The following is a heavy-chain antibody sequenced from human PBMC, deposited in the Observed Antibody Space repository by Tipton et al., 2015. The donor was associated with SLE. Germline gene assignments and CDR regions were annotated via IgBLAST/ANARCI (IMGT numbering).Heavy chain of an antibody. CDR1: GFTFSSYA. V-gene: IGHV3-23*03. D-gene: IGHD3-3*01. J-gene: IGHJ4*02. CDR2: IYSGGST. Sequence: SLRLSCAASGFTFSSYAMSWVRQAPGKGLEWVSVIYSGGSTYYADSVKGRFTISRDNSKNTLYLQMNSLRAEDTAVYYCAKDLEFSDRDFDYWGQGTLVTVSS. CDR3: AKDLEFSDRDFDY.